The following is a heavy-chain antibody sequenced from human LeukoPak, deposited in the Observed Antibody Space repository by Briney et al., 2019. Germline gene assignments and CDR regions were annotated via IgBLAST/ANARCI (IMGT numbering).Heavy chain of an antibody. CDR3: ARGSLAGNSWYYFDY. CDR2: IYYSGST. D-gene: IGHD6-13*01. V-gene: IGHV4-39*01. CDR1: GHSITNNNYY. J-gene: IGHJ4*02. Sequence: SETLSLTCTVSGHSITNNNYYWGWIRQPPGKVLEWFGSIYYSGSTYYTPSLKSRVTISVDTSRNQFSLTLNPVTATDTAIYYCARGSLAGNSWYYFDYWGQGTMVTVSS.